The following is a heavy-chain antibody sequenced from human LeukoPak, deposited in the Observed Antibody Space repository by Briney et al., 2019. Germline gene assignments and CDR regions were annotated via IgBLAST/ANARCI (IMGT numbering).Heavy chain of an antibody. Sequence: GGSLRLSCVASGFTFSSYSMNWVRQAPGKGLEWVSYISTSSTTIYYADSVKGRFTISRDNAKSSLYLQMDNLRAEDTAVYYCARTIVVVAANDYWGQGTLVTVSS. CDR1: GFTFSSYS. CDR2: ISTSSTTI. V-gene: IGHV3-48*01. CDR3: ARTIVVVAANDY. J-gene: IGHJ4*02. D-gene: IGHD2-15*01.